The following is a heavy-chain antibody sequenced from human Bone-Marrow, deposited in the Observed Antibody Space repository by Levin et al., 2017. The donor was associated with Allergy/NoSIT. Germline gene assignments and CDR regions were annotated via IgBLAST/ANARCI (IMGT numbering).Heavy chain of an antibody. CDR2: IDPSDSYT. D-gene: IGHD2-2*01. CDR1: GYSFTSYW. Sequence: ASVKVSCKGSGYSFTSYWISWVRQMPGKGLEWMGRIDPSDSYTNYSPSFQGHVTISADKSISTAYLQWSSLKASDTAMYYCARAYCSSTSCYADYYYYYYMDVWGKGTTVTVSS. CDR3: ARAYCSSTSCYADYYYYYYMDV. J-gene: IGHJ6*03. V-gene: IGHV5-10-1*01.